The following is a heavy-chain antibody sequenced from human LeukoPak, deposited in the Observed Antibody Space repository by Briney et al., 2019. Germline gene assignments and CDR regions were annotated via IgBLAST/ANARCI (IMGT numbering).Heavy chain of an antibody. D-gene: IGHD3-10*01. Sequence: GGSLRLSCAASGFTFSSYDMHWVRQATGKGLEWVSAICTAGDPYYPGSVKGRFTISRENAKNSLCLQMNSLRAGDTAVYYCARARPYGSGSYYTYYFDYWGQGTLVTVSS. J-gene: IGHJ4*02. CDR2: ICTAGDP. V-gene: IGHV3-13*05. CDR3: ARARPYGSGSYYTYYFDY. CDR1: GFTFSSYD.